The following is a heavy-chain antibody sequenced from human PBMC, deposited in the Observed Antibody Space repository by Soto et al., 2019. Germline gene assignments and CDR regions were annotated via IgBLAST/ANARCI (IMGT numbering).Heavy chain of an antibody. CDR1: GFTFSSYA. D-gene: IGHD5-12*01. Sequence: GGSLRLSCAASGFTFSSYAMSWVRQAPGKGLEWVSAISGSGGSTYYADSVKGRFTISRDNSKNTLYLQMNSLRAEDTAVYYCATQRWLHRALGYWGQGTLVTVSS. CDR3: ATQRWLHRALGY. CDR2: ISGSGGST. J-gene: IGHJ4*02. V-gene: IGHV3-23*01.